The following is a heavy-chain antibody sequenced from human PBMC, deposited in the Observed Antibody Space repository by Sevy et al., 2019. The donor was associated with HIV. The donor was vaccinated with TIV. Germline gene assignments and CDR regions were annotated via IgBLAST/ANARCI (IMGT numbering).Heavy chain of an antibody. CDR3: ARVPRYDEPYYFDY. CDR1: GFTFSSYS. V-gene: IGHV3-21*04. J-gene: IGHJ4*02. Sequence: GGSLRLSCAASGFTFSSYSMNWVRQAPGKGLEWVSSISSSSSYIYYADSVKGRFTISRDNAKNSLYLQMNSLSAEDTAFYYCARVPRYDEPYYFDYWGQGALVTVSS. D-gene: IGHD3-3*01. CDR2: ISSSSSYI.